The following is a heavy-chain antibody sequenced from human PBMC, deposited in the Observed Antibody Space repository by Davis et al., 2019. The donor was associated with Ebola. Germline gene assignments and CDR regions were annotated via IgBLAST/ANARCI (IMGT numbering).Heavy chain of an antibody. CDR1: GFTFSSYA. Sequence: GESLKISCAASGFTFSSYAMSWVRQAPGKGLEWVSAISGSGGSTYYADSVKGRFTISRDNSKNTLYLQMNSLRAEDTAVYYCARDGGRWELLLGTDYWGQGTLVTVSS. D-gene: IGHD1-26*01. CDR2: ISGSGGST. V-gene: IGHV3-23*01. CDR3: ARDGGRWELLLGTDY. J-gene: IGHJ4*02.